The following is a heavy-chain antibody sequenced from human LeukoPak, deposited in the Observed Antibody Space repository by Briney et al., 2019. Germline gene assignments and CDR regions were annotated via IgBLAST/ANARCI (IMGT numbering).Heavy chain of an antibody. V-gene: IGHV3-9*03. Sequence: GGSLRLSCAASGFSFDDYAMHWVRQAPGKGLEWVSGITWNSGSIGYADSVQGRFTISRDNAKSSLYLQMNSLRAEDMALYYCAKVRWDNSNWYYMDVWGKGTMVTVSS. D-gene: IGHD6-13*01. CDR1: GFSFDDYA. J-gene: IGHJ6*03. CDR2: ITWNSGSI. CDR3: AKVRWDNSNWYYMDV.